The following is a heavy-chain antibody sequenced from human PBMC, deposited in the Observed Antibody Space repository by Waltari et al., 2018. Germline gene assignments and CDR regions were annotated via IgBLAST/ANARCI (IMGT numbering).Heavy chain of an antibody. J-gene: IGHJ4*02. D-gene: IGHD4-17*01. V-gene: IGHV4-31*03. CDR1: GGSISSGGSY. Sequence: QVQLQESGPGLVKPSQTLSLTCTVSGGSISSGGSYWSWIRQHPGKGLEWIGYIYYSGSTYYNPSLKSRVTISVDTSKNQFSLKLSSVTAADTAVYYCARDASVYGDVYYFDYWGQGTLVTVSS. CDR3: ARDASVYGDVYYFDY. CDR2: IYYSGST.